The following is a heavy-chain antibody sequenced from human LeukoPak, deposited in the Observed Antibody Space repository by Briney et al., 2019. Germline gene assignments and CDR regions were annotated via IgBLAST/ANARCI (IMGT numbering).Heavy chain of an antibody. CDR2: ISAYNGNT. Sequence: ASVKVSCKASGYTFTSYDISWVRQAPGQGLEWMGWISAYNGNTNYAQKLQGRVTMTTDTSTSTAYMELRSLRSDDTAVYYCARDISSRDLTAYWGQGTLVTVSS. CDR1: GYTFTSYD. D-gene: IGHD2-21*02. CDR3: ARDISSRDLTAY. V-gene: IGHV1-18*01. J-gene: IGHJ4*02.